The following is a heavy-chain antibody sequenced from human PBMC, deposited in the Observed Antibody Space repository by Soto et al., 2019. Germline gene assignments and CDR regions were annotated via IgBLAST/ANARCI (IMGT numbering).Heavy chain of an antibody. D-gene: IGHD2-2*01. V-gene: IGHV3-21*01. CDR1: GFAFNNYG. Sequence: PGGSLRLSCTVSGFAFNNYGINWVRQAPGKGLEWVSSISKSDYTYYSDSVKGRFTISRDNAKNSVSLQMNTLRVEDTAVYYCAREDSIIIPAVSEFRGQGTLVTVSS. J-gene: IGHJ4*02. CDR3: AREDSIIIPAVSEF. CDR2: ISKSDYT.